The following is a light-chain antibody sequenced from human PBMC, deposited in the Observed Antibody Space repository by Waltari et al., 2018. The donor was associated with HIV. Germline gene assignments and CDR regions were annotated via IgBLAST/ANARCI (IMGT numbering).Light chain of an antibody. Sequence: QSALTQPASVSGSPVPSIPLSCSGTWRDLGSYSLVSWYQHFPGKAPKRILYDVNERPSGVSPRYSGSKSGNTASLVISGLQSEDEADYYCCSYAGSGTFVVFGGGTRLTV. CDR2: DVN. CDR1: WRDLGSYSL. J-gene: IGLJ3*02. V-gene: IGLV2-23*02. CDR3: CSYAGSGTFVV.